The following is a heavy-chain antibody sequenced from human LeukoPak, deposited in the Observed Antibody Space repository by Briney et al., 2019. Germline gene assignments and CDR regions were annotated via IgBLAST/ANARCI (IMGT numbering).Heavy chain of an antibody. D-gene: IGHD6-13*01. CDR3: ARVGPSNSWHQLEY. J-gene: IGHJ4*02. V-gene: IGHV3-30*04. CDR2: ISYDGSNK. CDR1: GFTFSSYA. Sequence: GGSLRLSCAASGFTFSSYAMHWVRQAPGKGLEWVAVISYDGSNKYYADSVKGRFTISRDNSKNTLYLQMNSLRAEDTAVYYCARVGPSNSWHQLEYWGQGTLVTVSS.